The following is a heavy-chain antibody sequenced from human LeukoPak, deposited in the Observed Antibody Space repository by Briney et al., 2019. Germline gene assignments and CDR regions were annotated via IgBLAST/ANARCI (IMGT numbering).Heavy chain of an antibody. D-gene: IGHD6-13*01. Sequence: GGSLRLSCAASGFTFSSSAMSWVRQAPGKGLEWVSTISGGGRNTYYADSVKGRFTISKDNSKNTLYLQMNSLRAEDTAVYYCAKGPHFAFGAGSSWYEDLYYFDYWGQGTLVTVSS. V-gene: IGHV3-23*01. CDR2: ISGGGRNT. CDR3: AKGPHFAFGAGSSWYEDLYYFDY. J-gene: IGHJ4*02. CDR1: GFTFSSSA.